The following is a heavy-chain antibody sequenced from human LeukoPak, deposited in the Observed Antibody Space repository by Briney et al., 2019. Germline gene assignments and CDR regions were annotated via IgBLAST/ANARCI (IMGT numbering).Heavy chain of an antibody. CDR2: IYYSGST. CDR1: GFTFSSYW. J-gene: IGHJ3*02. D-gene: IGHD7-27*01. V-gene: IGHV4-59*01. Sequence: GSLRLSCAASGFTFSSYWMTWIRQPPGKGLEWIGYIYYSGSTNYNPSLKSRVTISVDTSKNQFSLKLSSVTAADTAVYYCARAPTGEDAFDIWGQGTMVTVSS. CDR3: ARAPTGEDAFDI.